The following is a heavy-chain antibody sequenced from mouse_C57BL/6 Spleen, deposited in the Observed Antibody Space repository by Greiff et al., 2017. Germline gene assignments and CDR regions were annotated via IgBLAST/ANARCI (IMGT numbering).Heavy chain of an antibody. Sequence: EVKLVESGGDLVKPGGSLKLSCAASGFTFSSYGMSWVRQTPDKRLEWVATISSGGSYTYYPDSVKGRFTISRDNAKNTLYLQMSSLKSEYTAMYSCASYLDRYYAMDYWGQGTSVTVSS. CDR3: ASYLDRYYAMDY. V-gene: IGHV5-6*01. CDR2: ISSGGSYT. CDR1: GFTFSSYG. D-gene: IGHD5-5*01. J-gene: IGHJ4*01.